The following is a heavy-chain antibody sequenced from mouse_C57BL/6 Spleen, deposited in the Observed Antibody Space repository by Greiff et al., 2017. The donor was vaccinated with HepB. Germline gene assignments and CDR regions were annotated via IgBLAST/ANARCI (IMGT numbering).Heavy chain of an antibody. J-gene: IGHJ3*01. D-gene: IGHD2-3*01. CDR2: IHPNSGST. V-gene: IGHV1-64*01. CDR1: GYTFTSYW. CDR3: GREDDGCFAGFAY. Sequence: QVQLQQPGAELVKPGASVKLSCKASGYTFTSYWMHWVKQRPGQGLEVIGMIHPNSGSTNYNEKFKSKATLTVDKSSSTAYMQLSSLTSEDSAVYYCGREDDGCFAGFAYWGQGTLVTVSA.